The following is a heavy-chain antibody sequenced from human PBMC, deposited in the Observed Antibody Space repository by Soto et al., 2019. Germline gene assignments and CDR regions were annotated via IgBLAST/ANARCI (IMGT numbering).Heavy chain of an antibody. J-gene: IGHJ3*01. Sequence: QVLLQESGPGLVKPSETLSLTCAVSGDSISTNYWSWIRQPPGKGLEWIGCFSYSGSTKYNPSLQSRVSMSIDTSKNQFSLRLSSVTAADTALYYCARQRFSSYDALDFWGQGTMVTVSS. CDR3: ARQRFSSYDALDF. CDR1: GDSISTNY. CDR2: FSYSGST. V-gene: IGHV4-59*08. D-gene: IGHD3-16*01.